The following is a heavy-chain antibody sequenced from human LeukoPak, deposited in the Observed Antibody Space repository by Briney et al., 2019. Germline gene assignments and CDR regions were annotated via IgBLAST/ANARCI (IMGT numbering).Heavy chain of an antibody. CDR2: IYHSGST. D-gene: IGHD2-15*01. V-gene: IGHV4-4*02. J-gene: IGHJ4*02. CDR1: GGSISSSNW. CDR3: ARGCSGGSCYPGFDY. Sequence: PSETLSLTCAVSGGSISSSNWWSWVRQPPGKGLEWIGEIYHSGSTNYNPSLKSRVTISVDKSKNQFSLKLSSVTAADTAVYYCARGCSGGSCYPGFDYWGQGTLVTVSS.